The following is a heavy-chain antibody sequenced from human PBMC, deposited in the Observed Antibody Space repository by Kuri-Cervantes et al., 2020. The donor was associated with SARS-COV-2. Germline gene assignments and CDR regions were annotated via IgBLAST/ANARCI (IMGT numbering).Heavy chain of an antibody. CDR1: GFTFSSYS. J-gene: IGHJ6*02. V-gene: IGHV3-21*01. CDR2: ISSSSSYI. CDR3: ATLGYCSSTGCPSASYYYYYGMDV. Sequence: GESLKISCAASGFTFSSYSMNWVRQAPGKGLEWVSSISSSSSYIYYADSVKGRFTISRDNAKNSLYLQMNSLRAEDTAVYYCATLGYCSSTGCPSASYYYYYGMDVWGQGTTVTVSS. D-gene: IGHD2-2*01.